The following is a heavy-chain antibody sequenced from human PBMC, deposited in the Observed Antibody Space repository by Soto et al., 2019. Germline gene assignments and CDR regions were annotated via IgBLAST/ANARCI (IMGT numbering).Heavy chain of an antibody. CDR1: GGSISSGGYS. D-gene: IGHD3-22*01. J-gene: IGHJ6*02. CDR2: IYHSGST. V-gene: IGHV4-30-2*01. CDR3: ARGNYYDSSGYYIRKYYYGMDV. Sequence: PSETLSLTCAVSGGSISSGGYSWSWIRQPPGKGLEWIGYIYHSGSTYYNPSLKSRVTISVDRSKNQFSLKLSSVTAADTAVYYCARGNYYDSSGYYIRKYYYGMDVWGQGTTVTVSS.